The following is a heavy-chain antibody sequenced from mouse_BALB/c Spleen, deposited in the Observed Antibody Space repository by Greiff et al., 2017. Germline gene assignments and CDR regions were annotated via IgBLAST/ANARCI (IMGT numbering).Heavy chain of an antibody. CDR1: GYTFTDYN. CDR3: ARRRLGLFDY. CDR2: IYPYNGGT. J-gene: IGHJ2*01. Sequence: VQLQQSGPELVKPGASVKISCKASGYTFTDYNMHWVKQSHGKSLEWIGYIYPYNGGTGYNQKFKSKATLTVDNSSSTAYMELRSLTSEDSAVYYCARRRLGLFDYWGQGTTLTVSS. D-gene: IGHD4-1*01. V-gene: IGHV1S29*02.